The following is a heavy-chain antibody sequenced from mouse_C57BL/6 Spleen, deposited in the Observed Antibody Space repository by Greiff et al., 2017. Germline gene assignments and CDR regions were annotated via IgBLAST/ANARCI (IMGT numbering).Heavy chain of an antibody. CDR3: AITTVVAPAFDV. D-gene: IGHD1-1*01. CDR2: IDPSDSET. Sequence: QVQLQQPGAELVRPGSSVKLSCKASGYTFTSYWMHWVKQRPIQGLEWIGNIDPSDSETHYNQKFKDKATLTVDKSSSTAYMQLSSLTSEDSAVYYCAITTVVAPAFDVWGTGTTVTVSS. J-gene: IGHJ1*03. CDR1: GYTFTSYW. V-gene: IGHV1-52*01.